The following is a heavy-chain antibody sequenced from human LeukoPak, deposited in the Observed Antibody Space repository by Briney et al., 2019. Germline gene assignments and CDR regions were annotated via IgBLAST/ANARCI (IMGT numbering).Heavy chain of an antibody. D-gene: IGHD3-10*01. CDR1: GYTLTELS. CDR2: YDPEDGET. Sequence: GASVKVSCKVSGYTLTELSMHWVRQAPGKGLEWMGGYDPEDGETIYAQKFQGRVTMTEDTSTDTAYMELSSLRPEDTAVYYCATARITMVRGVFDYWGQGTLVTVSS. J-gene: IGHJ4*02. CDR3: ATARITMVRGVFDY. V-gene: IGHV1-24*01.